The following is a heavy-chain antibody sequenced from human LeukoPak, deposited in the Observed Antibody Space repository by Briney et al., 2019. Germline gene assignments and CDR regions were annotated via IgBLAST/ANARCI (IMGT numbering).Heavy chain of an antibody. V-gene: IGHV3-23*01. J-gene: IGHJ4*02. CDR3: AKDRSIGTYYTFDH. CDR2: ISGSGGST. Sequence: GGSLRLSCAASGFTFSSYAMSWVRQAPGKGLEWVSAISGSGGSTYYADSVKGRFTISRDNSKNSLYLQMSSLTAADTAVYYCAKDRSIGTYYTFDHWGQGTLVTVSS. D-gene: IGHD1-26*01. CDR1: GFTFSSYA.